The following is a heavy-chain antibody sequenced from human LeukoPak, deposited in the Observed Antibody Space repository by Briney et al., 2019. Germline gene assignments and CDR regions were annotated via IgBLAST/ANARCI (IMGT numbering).Heavy chain of an antibody. CDR3: ARRDYDYVWGSYYFDY. Sequence: ASVKVSCKASGGTFSSYAISWVRQAPGQGLEWMGGIIPIFGTANYAQKFQGRVTITADESTSTAYMELSSLRSEDTAVYYCARRDYDYVWGSYYFDYWGQGTLVTVSS. J-gene: IGHJ4*02. CDR2: IIPIFGTA. CDR1: GGTFSSYA. V-gene: IGHV1-69*13. D-gene: IGHD3-16*01.